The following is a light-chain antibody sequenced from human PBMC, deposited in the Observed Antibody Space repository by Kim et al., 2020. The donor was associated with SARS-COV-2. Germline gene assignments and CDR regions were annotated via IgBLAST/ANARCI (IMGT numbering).Light chain of an antibody. Sequence: DIQMTQSPSTLSASVGDRVTITCRASQSITTWLAWYQQKPGKAPKLLIYYASTLEGGVPSRFCGSGSGTEFTLSISSLQPDDFATYCSQQYSDASCTFGQGTKV. CDR1: QSITTW. CDR3: QQYSDASCT. CDR2: YAS. J-gene: IGKJ1*01. V-gene: IGKV1-5*01.